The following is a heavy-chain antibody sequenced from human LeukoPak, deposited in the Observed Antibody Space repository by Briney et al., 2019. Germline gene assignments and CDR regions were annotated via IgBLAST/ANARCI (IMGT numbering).Heavy chain of an antibody. D-gene: IGHD6-19*01. V-gene: IGHV3-23*01. Sequence: GGSLRLSCAASGLSFGAHAMHWVRQAPGMGLEWVSGVGGGGQRTHYADSVKGRFTISRDNSKNTLYLQMNSLRAEDTAVYSCARTPGYSSGWYFDYWGQGTLVTVSS. CDR1: GLSFGAHA. CDR2: VGGGGQRT. CDR3: ARTPGYSSGWYFDY. J-gene: IGHJ4*02.